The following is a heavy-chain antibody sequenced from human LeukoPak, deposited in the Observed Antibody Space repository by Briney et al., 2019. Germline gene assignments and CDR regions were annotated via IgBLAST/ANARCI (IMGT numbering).Heavy chain of an antibody. J-gene: IGHJ5*02. V-gene: IGHV4-4*07. CDR2: IYTSGST. CDR3: ARTGGSSFNWFDP. D-gene: IGHD6-13*01. Sequence: SETLSLTCTVSGGSISNHYWSWIRQPAGKGLEWIGRIYTSGSTNYNPSLKSRVTMSVDTSKNQFSLKLSSVTAADTAMYYCARTGGSSFNWFDPWGQGTLVTVSS. CDR1: GGSISNHY.